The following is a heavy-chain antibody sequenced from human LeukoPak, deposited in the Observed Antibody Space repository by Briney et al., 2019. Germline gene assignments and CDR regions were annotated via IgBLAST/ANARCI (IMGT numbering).Heavy chain of an antibody. CDR1: SGYW. Sequence: GGSLRLSCAAFSGYWMTWVRQAPGKGLEWVANIKQDGSEKYYVDSVKGRFTISRDNAKNSLFLQMNSLRAEDTAVYYCAKDTNCGGDCYFYYFDYWGQGTLVTVSS. CDR2: IKQDGSEK. J-gene: IGHJ4*02. V-gene: IGHV3-7*03. D-gene: IGHD2-21*01. CDR3: AKDTNCGGDCYFYYFDY.